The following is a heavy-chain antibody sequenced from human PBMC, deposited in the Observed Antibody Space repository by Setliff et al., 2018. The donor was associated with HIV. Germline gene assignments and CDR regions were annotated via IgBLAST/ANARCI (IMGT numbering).Heavy chain of an antibody. CDR1: GFTFSSYG. D-gene: IGHD4-17*01. J-gene: IGHJ6*01. CDR2: IRYDGGNK. V-gene: IGHV3-30*02. CDR3: AKAQKHECNYGGHRVQVQGEVSLGSVYRYGDSTLEGRIVVGASTMKDLPNPLQPLT. Sequence: HPGGSLRLSCAASGFTFSSYGMHWVRQAPGKGLEWVAFIRYDGGNKYYADSVKGRFTISRDNSKNTLSLEMNSLRDEDTAVYYCAKAQKHECNYGGHRVQVQGEVSLGSVYRYGDSTLEGRIVVGASTMKDLPNPLQPLTWG.